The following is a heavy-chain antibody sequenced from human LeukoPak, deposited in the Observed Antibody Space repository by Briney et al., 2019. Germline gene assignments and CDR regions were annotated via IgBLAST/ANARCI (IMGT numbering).Heavy chain of an antibody. J-gene: IGHJ5*02. CDR2: ISSSSSTI. CDR3: ARDAAAAGTWWFDR. CDR1: GFTFSKYS. Sequence: GGSLRLSCAASGFTFSKYSMNWVRQAPGKGLEGVSYISSSSSTIYYADSVKGRFTISRDNARNSLYLQMNSLRAEDTAVYYCARDAAAAGTWWFDRWGQGILVTVSS. V-gene: IGHV3-48*01. D-gene: IGHD6-13*01.